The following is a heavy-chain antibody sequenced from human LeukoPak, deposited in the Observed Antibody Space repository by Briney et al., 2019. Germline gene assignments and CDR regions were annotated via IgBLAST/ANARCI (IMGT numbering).Heavy chain of an antibody. V-gene: IGHV4-59*08. CDR2: IYYSGST. Sequence: SETLPLTCTVSGGSISSYYWSWIRQPPGKGLEWIGYIYYSGSTNYNPSLKSRVTISVDTSKNQFSLKLSSVTAADTAVYYCARRPTHIAVAQRFSFDIWGQGTMVTVSS. J-gene: IGHJ3*02. D-gene: IGHD6-19*01. CDR1: GGSISSYY. CDR3: ARRPTHIAVAQRFSFDI.